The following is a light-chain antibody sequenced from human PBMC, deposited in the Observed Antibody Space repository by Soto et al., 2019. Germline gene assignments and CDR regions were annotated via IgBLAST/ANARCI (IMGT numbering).Light chain of an antibody. Sequence: IVVTQSPAILSLSPGERATLSCRASQSVSSYLAWYQQKPGQAPRLLIYDASNRATGIPARFSGSGSGTDFTLTISSLEPEDFAVYYCQQRSNWPLTFGGGTKVEIK. CDR3: QQRSNWPLT. CDR1: QSVSSY. CDR2: DAS. V-gene: IGKV3-11*01. J-gene: IGKJ4*01.